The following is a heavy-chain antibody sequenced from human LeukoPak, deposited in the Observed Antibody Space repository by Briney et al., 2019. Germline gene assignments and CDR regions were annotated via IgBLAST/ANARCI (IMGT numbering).Heavy chain of an antibody. CDR3: AKDTQASGSYPSYFDY. J-gene: IGHJ4*02. Sequence: GGSLRLSCAASGFTFSSYAMSWVRQAPGKGLEWVSAISGSGGSTYYADSVKGRFTISRDNSKNTLYLQMNSLRAEDTAVYYCAKDTQASGSYPSYFDYWGQGTLVTVSS. D-gene: IGHD3-10*01. CDR1: GFTFSSYA. CDR2: ISGSGGST. V-gene: IGHV3-23*01.